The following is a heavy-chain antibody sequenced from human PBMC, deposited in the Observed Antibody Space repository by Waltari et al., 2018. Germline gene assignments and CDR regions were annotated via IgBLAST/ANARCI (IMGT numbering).Heavy chain of an antibody. D-gene: IGHD2-15*01. CDR1: GGSISGYY. CDR2: IYPSGTT. J-gene: IGHJ4*02. CDR3: VRLAATSYFDY. Sequence: QVQLQESGPGLVKPSETLALRCPVPGGSISGYYWSWIRQPAGKGLEWIGRIYPSGTTNYNPYLQSRVTMSVDTSKNQFSLNLSSVTAADAAVYFCVRLAATSYFDYWGQGTLVSVSS. V-gene: IGHV4-4*07.